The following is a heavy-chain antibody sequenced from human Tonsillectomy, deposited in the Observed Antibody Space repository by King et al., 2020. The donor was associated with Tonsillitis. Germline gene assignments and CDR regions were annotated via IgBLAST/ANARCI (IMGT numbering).Heavy chain of an antibody. D-gene: IGHD5-12*01. CDR3: AGGDMVAVGDGDNEGGFDY. CDR2: IYPGDSQT. J-gene: IGHJ4*02. Sequence: EVQLVESGAEVNKPGESLKISCKGSGYTFTSYWIGWVRQMPGKGLEWMGIIYPGDSQTRYSPSFQGQVTILVDKSITTAYLHWSSLKASDTAMYYCAGGDMVAVGDGDNEGGFDYWGQGTLVTVSS. V-gene: IGHV5-51*01. CDR1: GYTFTSYW.